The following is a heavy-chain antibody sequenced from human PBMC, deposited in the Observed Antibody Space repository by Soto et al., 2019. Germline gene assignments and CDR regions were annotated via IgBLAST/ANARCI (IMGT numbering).Heavy chain of an antibody. CDR3: ARGALTTYFDY. CDR1: GGSISSYY. V-gene: IGHV4-59*01. J-gene: IGHJ4*02. CDR2: IYYSGST. Sequence: PSATLSLTCTVSGGSISSYYWSWIRQPPGKGLEWIGYIYYSGSTNYNPSLKSRVTISVDTSKNQFSLKLSSVTAADTAVYYCARGALTTYFDYWGQGTLVTVSS.